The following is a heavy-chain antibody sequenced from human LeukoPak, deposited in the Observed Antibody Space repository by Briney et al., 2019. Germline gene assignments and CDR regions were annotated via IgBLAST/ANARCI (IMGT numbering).Heavy chain of an antibody. CDR1: NQSMSLVHL. CDR3: AGVERHQGDYDN. Sequence: SETLSLTCAVWNQSMSLVHLLGSLRQPPGKGLEWIGSISHSGSPHYSPTLESRITISRDTSENKFSLKMTSVTAADTAVYFCAGVERHQGDYDNWGQGTLVIISS. CDR2: ISHSGSP. V-gene: IGHV4-38-2*01. J-gene: IGHJ4*02. D-gene: IGHD5-24*01.